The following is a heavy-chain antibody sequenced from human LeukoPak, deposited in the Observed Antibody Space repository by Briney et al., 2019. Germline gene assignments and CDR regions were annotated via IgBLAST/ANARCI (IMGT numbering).Heavy chain of an antibody. D-gene: IGHD6-13*01. Sequence: SVKVSCKASGGTFNSYAISWVRQAPGQGLEWMGRIIPILGIANYAQKFQGRVTITADKSTSTAYMELSSLRSEDTAVYYCARDEGYLLDYWGQGTLVTVSS. CDR1: GGTFNSYA. V-gene: IGHV1-69*04. CDR2: IIPILGIA. J-gene: IGHJ4*02. CDR3: ARDEGYLLDY.